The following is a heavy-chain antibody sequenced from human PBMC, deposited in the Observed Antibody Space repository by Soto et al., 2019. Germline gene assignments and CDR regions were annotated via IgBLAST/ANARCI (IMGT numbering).Heavy chain of an antibody. J-gene: IGHJ6*03. CDR1: GGYISSCGFS. Sequence: SETMSLTCTVSGGYISSCGFSWTWIRHHTGKGLDGFGYIYYSGSTNYNPSLKSRVTISVDTSKNQFSLKLSSVTAANTAVYYCAREVVVVVAATFYYYYYYMDVWGKGTTVTVSS. D-gene: IGHD2-15*01. V-gene: IGHV4-61*08. CDR2: IYYSGST. CDR3: AREVVVVVAATFYYYYYYMDV.